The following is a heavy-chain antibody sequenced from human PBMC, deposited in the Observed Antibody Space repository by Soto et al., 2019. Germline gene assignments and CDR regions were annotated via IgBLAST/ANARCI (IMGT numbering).Heavy chain of an antibody. CDR2: ISAYNGNT. Sequence: ASVKVSCKASGYTFTSYGISWVRQAPGQGLEWMGWISAYNGNTNYAQKLQGRVTMTTDTSTSTAYMELRSLRSDDTAVYYCARQQQQAGTYYCYGMDVWGQGTTVTVSS. CDR3: ARQQQQAGTYYCYGMDV. J-gene: IGHJ6*02. D-gene: IGHD6-19*01. V-gene: IGHV1-18*01. CDR1: GYTFTSYG.